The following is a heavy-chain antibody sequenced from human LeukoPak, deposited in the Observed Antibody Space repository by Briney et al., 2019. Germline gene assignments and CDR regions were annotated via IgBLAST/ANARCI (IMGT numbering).Heavy chain of an antibody. CDR2: MNPNSGNT. D-gene: IGHD6-13*01. Sequence: ASVKVSCKASGYTFTSYDINWVRQATGQGLEWMGWMNPNSGNTGYAQKFQGRVTMTRNTSISTAYMELSRLRSDDTAVYYCARVRRYSSSRYEGWFDPWGQGTLVTVSS. CDR1: GYTFTSYD. J-gene: IGHJ5*02. V-gene: IGHV1-8*01. CDR3: ARVRRYSSSRYEGWFDP.